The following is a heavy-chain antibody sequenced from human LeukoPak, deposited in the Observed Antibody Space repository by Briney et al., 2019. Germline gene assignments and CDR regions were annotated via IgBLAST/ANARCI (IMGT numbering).Heavy chain of an antibody. CDR3: ARTPYDIVVVPAAPPDYYYMDV. J-gene: IGHJ6*03. CDR2: ISSSGSTI. Sequence: GGSLRLSCAASGFTFSDYYMSWIRQAPGKGLEWVSYISSSGSTIYYADSVKGRFTISRDNAKNSLYLQMNSLRAEDTAVYYCARTPYDIVVVPAAPPDYYYMDVWGKGTTVTVSS. V-gene: IGHV3-11*04. CDR1: GFTFSDYY. D-gene: IGHD2-2*01.